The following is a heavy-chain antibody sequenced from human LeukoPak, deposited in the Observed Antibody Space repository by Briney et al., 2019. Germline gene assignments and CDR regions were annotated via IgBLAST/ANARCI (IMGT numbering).Heavy chain of an antibody. D-gene: IGHD3-10*01. CDR2: IYYSGST. J-gene: IGHJ4*02. CDR1: GGSISSGDYY. V-gene: IGHV4-30-4*01. Sequence: SETLSLTCTVSGGSISSGDYYWSWIHQPPGKGLEWIGYIYYSGSTYYNPSLKSRVTISVDTSKNQFSLKLSSVTAADTAVYYCARVWFGEPYFDYWGQGTLVTVSS. CDR3: ARVWFGEPYFDY.